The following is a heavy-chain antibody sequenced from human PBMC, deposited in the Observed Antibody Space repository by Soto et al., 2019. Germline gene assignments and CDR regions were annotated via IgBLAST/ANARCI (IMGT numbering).Heavy chain of an antibody. Sequence: PGGSLRLSCAASGLTFSNYTLNWVRQAPGKGLEWVSIISRTSNHIYYADSVKGRFTVSRDNAENSLYLQMNSLRAEDTAVYYCAKDRGRGSPVSGGMDVWGQGTTVTVSS. D-gene: IGHD3-10*01. V-gene: IGHV3-21*01. CDR1: GLTFSNYT. CDR2: ISRTSNHI. J-gene: IGHJ6*02. CDR3: AKDRGRGSPVSGGMDV.